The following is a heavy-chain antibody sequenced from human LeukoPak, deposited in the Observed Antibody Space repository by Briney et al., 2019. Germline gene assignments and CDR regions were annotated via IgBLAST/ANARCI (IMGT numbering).Heavy chain of an antibody. CDR1: GFTFSTYW. Sequence: GGSLRLSCAASGFTFSTYWMTWVRQAPGKGLEWVANIKQDGSEKYYVDSLKGRFTISRDNAKNSLFLQMNSLRAEDTAVYYCARDLPTGYYISSGYYEYFLDYWGQGTLVTVSA. CDR3: ARDLPTGYYISSGYYEYFLDY. V-gene: IGHV3-7*04. J-gene: IGHJ4*02. D-gene: IGHD3-22*01. CDR2: IKQDGSEK.